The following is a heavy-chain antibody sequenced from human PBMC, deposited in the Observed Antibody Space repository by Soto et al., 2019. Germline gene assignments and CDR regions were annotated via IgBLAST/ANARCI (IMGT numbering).Heavy chain of an antibody. Sequence: SVKVSCKASGYTFTSYGISWVRQAPGQGLEWMGWISAYNGNTNYAQKLQGRVTMTTDTSTSTAYMELRSLRAEDTAVYYCARDPRIVIAQNGRPTAFDRWGQGAQVTVSS. V-gene: IGHV1-18*01. CDR2: ISAYNGNT. J-gene: IGHJ5*02. CDR1: GYTFTSYG. D-gene: IGHD3-16*02. CDR3: ARDPRIVIAQNGRPTAFDR.